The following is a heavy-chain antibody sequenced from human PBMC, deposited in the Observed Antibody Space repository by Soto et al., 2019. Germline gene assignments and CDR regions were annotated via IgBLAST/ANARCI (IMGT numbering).Heavy chain of an antibody. D-gene: IGHD2-21*02. J-gene: IGHJ4*02. V-gene: IGHV1-69*02. Sequence: QVQLVQSGAEVKKPGSSVMVSCKSSGATFLSNSISWVRQAPGQGLEWMGRITPLFGISNYAQKFQARVTISADKSTRTAYMELSSLRSEDTAVYYCASSRPSLSSCAVDCYSLDYWGQVTLVTVSS. CDR3: ASSRPSLSSCAVDCYSLDY. CDR1: GATFLSNS. CDR2: ITPLFGIS.